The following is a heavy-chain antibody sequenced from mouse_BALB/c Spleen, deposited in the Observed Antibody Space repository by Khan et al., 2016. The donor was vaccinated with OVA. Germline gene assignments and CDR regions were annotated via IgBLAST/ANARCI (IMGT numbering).Heavy chain of an antibody. J-gene: IGHJ3*01. D-gene: IGHD2-12*01. V-gene: IGHV8-12*01. CDR2: IYCDDDK. Sequence: QVTLKESGPGILQPSQTLSLTCSFSGFSLSASGMGVSWIRQPSGKGLEWLAHIYCDDDKRYNPFLKSRPTISKATSSTQVFLTITSVDTTDTATYSCTRREQLQRYLAYWGQGTLVTVSA. CDR3: TRREQLQRYLAY. CDR1: GFSLSASGMG.